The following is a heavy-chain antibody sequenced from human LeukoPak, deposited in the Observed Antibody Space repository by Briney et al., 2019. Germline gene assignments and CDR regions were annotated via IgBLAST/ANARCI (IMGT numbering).Heavy chain of an antibody. Sequence: SETLSLTCAVSGGSVNSGSYYWGWIRQPPGEGLEWIGNIYYSGSTSYSPSLKSRVTISVDTSKNQFSLKLNSVTAADTAVYYCARKPYGSGRFDYWGQGTLVTVSS. CDR3: ARKPYGSGRFDY. D-gene: IGHD3-10*01. J-gene: IGHJ4*02. V-gene: IGHV4-39*01. CDR1: GGSVNSGSYY. CDR2: IYYSGST.